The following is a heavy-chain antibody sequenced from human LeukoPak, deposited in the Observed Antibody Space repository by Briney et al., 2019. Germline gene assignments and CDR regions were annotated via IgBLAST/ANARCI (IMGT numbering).Heavy chain of an antibody. J-gene: IGHJ4*02. Sequence: PGGSLRLSCAASGFTFSDYYMSWIRRAPGKGLEWVSYISSSGSTIYYAGSVKGRFTISRDNDKYSLYLQMNSLRAEDTAVYYCARVMDEELGDYWGQGTLVTVSS. D-gene: IGHD2-8*01. V-gene: IGHV3-11*04. CDR3: ARVMDEELGDY. CDR1: GFTFSDYY. CDR2: ISSSGSTI.